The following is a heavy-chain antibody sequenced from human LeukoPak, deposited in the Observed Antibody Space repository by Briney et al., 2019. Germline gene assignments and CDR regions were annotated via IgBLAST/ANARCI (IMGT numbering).Heavy chain of an antibody. CDR3: ARDSGIAAAGTSAFDY. Sequence: GASVKVSCKTSGYTFSNFGINWVRQAPGQGLEWMGWINPNSGGTNYAQKFQGRVTMTRDTSISTAYMELSRLRSDDTAVYYCARDSGIAAAGTSAFDYWGQGTLVTVSS. CDR2: INPNSGGT. D-gene: IGHD6-13*01. V-gene: IGHV1-2*02. J-gene: IGHJ4*02. CDR1: GYTFSNFG.